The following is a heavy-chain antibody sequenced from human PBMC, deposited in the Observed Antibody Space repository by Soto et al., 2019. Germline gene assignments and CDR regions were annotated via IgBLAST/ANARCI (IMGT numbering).Heavy chain of an antibody. V-gene: IGHV4-34*01. CDR2: INHSGST. D-gene: IGHD3-10*01. Sequence: SETLSLTCAVYGGSCSGYYLSWIRQPPGKGLEWIGEINHSGSTNYNPSLKSRVTISVDTSKNQFSLKLSSVTAADTAVYYCARGRVLWFGELSRYYYYYYMDVWGKGTTVTVSS. CDR3: ARGRVLWFGELSRYYYYYYMDV. J-gene: IGHJ6*03. CDR1: GGSCSGYY.